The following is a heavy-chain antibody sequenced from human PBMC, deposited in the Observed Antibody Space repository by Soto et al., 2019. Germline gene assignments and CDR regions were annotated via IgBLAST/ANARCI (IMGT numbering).Heavy chain of an antibody. CDR2: ISGSGHSK. CDR3: AKTRSLSDFYYGMEV. Sequence: EVQLLESGGGLVQPGGSLTLSCAASGFSFSSHAMSWVRQAPGEGLEWVSGISGSGHSKYYADSVKGRFTISRDNSKNTLDLQMNSLRVEDTAGYYCAKTRSLSDFYYGMEVWGQGTTVTVYS. CDR1: GFSFSSHA. J-gene: IGHJ6*02. V-gene: IGHV3-23*01.